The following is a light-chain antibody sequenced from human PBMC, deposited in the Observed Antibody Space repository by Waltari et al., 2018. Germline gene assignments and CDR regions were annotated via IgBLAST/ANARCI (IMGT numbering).Light chain of an antibody. CDR2: TAS. Sequence: TCRASQGISNSLAWYQQKPGKAPKLLLYTASRLESGVPPRFSGSGSGTDYTLTISSLQPEDFATYYCQQYYSTPRTFGQGTKVEIK. V-gene: IGKV1-NL1*01. J-gene: IGKJ1*01. CDR3: QQYYSTPRT. CDR1: QGISNS.